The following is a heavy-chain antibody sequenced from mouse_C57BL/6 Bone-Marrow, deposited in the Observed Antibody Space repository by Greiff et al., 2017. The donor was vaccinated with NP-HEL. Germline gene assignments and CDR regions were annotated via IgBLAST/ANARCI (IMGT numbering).Heavy chain of an antibody. CDR2: IWSDGST. CDR3: ARESYDYPYYYAMDY. CDR1: GFSLTSYG. Sequence: VQLQQSGPGLVAPSQSLSITCTVSGFSLTSYGVHWVRQPPGKGLEWLVVIWSDGSTTYNSALKSRLSISKDNSKGQVCLKMNSLQTDDTAMYYCARESYDYPYYYAMDYWGQGTSVTVSS. J-gene: IGHJ4*01. V-gene: IGHV2-6*03. D-gene: IGHD2-4*01.